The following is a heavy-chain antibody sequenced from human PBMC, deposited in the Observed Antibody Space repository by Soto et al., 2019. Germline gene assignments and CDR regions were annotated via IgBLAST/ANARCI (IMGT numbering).Heavy chain of an antibody. V-gene: IGHV5-10-1*01. Sequence: GESLKISCKGSGYSFTSYWISWMRQMPGKGLEWMGRIDPSDSYTNYSPSFQGHVTISADKSISTAYLQWSSLKASDTAMYCCARHVGQLWLPRGMDVWGQGTTVTVSS. D-gene: IGHD5-18*01. J-gene: IGHJ6*02. CDR1: GYSFTSYW. CDR3: ARHVGQLWLPRGMDV. CDR2: IDPSDSYT.